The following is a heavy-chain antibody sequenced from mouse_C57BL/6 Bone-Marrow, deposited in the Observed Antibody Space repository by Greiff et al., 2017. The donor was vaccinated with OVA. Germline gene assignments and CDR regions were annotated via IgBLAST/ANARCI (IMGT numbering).Heavy chain of an antibody. CDR3: TTDSSGYVGAMDY. CDR2: IDPEDGDT. Sequence: EVKVMESGAELVRPGASVKLSCTASGFHIKDYYMHWVKQRPEQGLEWIGRIDPEDGDTEYAPKFQGKATMTADTSSNTAYLQLSSLTSEDTAVYYCTTDSSGYVGAMDYWGQGTSVTVSS. V-gene: IGHV14-1*01. D-gene: IGHD3-2*02. CDR1: GFHIKDYY. J-gene: IGHJ4*01.